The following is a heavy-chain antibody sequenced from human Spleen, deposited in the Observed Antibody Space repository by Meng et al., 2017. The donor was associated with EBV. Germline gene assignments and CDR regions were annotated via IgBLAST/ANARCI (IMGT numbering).Heavy chain of an antibody. CDR2: TNEDGGIT. CDR1: GFSFSRYW. V-gene: IGHV3-74*01. CDR3: SKDLVGSDDD. Sequence: ETLVVSGASSVQPGGSLRLSCVTSGFSFSRYWMHWVRQAPGKGLEWVSRTNEDGGITTYADSVKGRFTISRDNTKNTLYLQMNSLRAEDTGVYFCSKDLVGSDDDWGQGTLVTVSS. D-gene: IGHD6-25*01. J-gene: IGHJ4*02.